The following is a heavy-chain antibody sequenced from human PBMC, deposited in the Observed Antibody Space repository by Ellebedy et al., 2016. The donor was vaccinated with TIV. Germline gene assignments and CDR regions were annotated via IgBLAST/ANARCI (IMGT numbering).Heavy chain of an antibody. Sequence: SVKVSXKASGGTFSSYAISWVRQAPGQGLEWMGGIIPIFGTANYAQKFQGRVTITADESTSTAYMELSSLRSEDTAVYYCAREGCSGGSCYSGFGYWGQGTLVTVSS. CDR1: GGTFSSYA. CDR2: IIPIFGTA. D-gene: IGHD2-15*01. CDR3: AREGCSGGSCYSGFGY. J-gene: IGHJ4*02. V-gene: IGHV1-69*13.